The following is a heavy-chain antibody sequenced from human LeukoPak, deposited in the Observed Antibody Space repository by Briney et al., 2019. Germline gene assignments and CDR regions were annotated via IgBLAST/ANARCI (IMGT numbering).Heavy chain of an antibody. Sequence: GGSLRLSCAASGFTFSSYWMSWVRQAPGKGLEWVANIKQDGSAQYYVGSVKGRFTISRDNAKNSLNLQMNSLRAEDTAVYYCATSSNAPGNHWGQGTLVTVSS. CDR2: IKQDGSAQ. J-gene: IGHJ5*02. D-gene: IGHD2-2*01. CDR1: GFTFSSYW. CDR3: ATSSNAPGNH. V-gene: IGHV3-7*01.